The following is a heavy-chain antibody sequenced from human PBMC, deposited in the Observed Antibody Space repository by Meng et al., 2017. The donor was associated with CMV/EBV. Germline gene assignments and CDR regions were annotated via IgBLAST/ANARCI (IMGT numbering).Heavy chain of an antibody. CDR1: GFTFSSYS. CDR3: AREDIVVVPAASYYGMDV. Sequence: GGSLRLSCAASGFTFSSYSMNWVRQAPGKGLEWVSYISSSSTIYYADSVKGRFTISRDNAKNSLYLQMNGLRAEDTAVYYCAREDIVVVPAASYYGMDVWGQGTTVTVSS. J-gene: IGHJ6*02. V-gene: IGHV3-48*04. CDR2: ISSSSTI. D-gene: IGHD2-2*01.